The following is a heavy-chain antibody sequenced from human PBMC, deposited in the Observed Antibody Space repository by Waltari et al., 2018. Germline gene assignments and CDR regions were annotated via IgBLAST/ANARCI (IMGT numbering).Heavy chain of an antibody. D-gene: IGHD3-9*01. CDR3: ARGLYDILTGYAGIYY. J-gene: IGHJ4*02. V-gene: IGHV1-8*01. CDR1: GYTFTSYD. Sequence: QVQLVQSGAEVKKPGASVKVSCKASGYTFTSYDITWVRQATGQGLEWMGWMNPNSGNTGYAQKFQGRVTMTRNTSISTAYMELSSLRSEDTAVYYCARGLYDILTGYAGIYYWGQGTLVTVSS. CDR2: MNPNSGNT.